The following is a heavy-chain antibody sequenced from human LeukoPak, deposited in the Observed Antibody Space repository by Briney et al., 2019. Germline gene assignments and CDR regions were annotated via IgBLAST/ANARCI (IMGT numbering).Heavy chain of an antibody. CDR1: GFTFSTYA. CDR3: ARIAAAASSWFDP. CDR2: IFYNGTA. Sequence: GSLRLSCAASGFTFSTYAMSWVRQAPGKGLEWIGYIFYNGTAYYNPSLKSRLTISVDTSKVQFSLKLTSVTAADTAVYYCARIAAAASSWFDPWGQGTLVTVSS. V-gene: IGHV4-59*01. D-gene: IGHD6-13*01. J-gene: IGHJ5*02.